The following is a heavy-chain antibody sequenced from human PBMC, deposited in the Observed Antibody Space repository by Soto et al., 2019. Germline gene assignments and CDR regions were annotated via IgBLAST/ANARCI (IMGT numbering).Heavy chain of an antibody. Sequence: GESLKISCKGSGYSFTTYWIAWVRQMPGKGLELMGIINPGDSDIRYSPSFQGQVTISVDRSISTAYLQWSSLKASDTAIYYCARHEQYYYQYYGMDVWGQGTTVTVSS. CDR1: GYSFTTYW. CDR3: ARHEQYYYQYYGMDV. V-gene: IGHV5-51*01. J-gene: IGHJ6*02. CDR2: INPGDSDI.